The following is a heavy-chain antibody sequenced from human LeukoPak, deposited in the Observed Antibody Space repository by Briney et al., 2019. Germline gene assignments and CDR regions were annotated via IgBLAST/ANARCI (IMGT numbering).Heavy chain of an antibody. CDR2: MNPNSNNT. CDR1: GYTFISYD. V-gene: IGHV1-8*01. CDR3: AREVTGDSPSLSDY. J-gene: IGHJ4*02. Sequence: GASVKVSCKASGYTFISYDINWVRQATGQGLEWMGWMNPNSNNTGYAQKFQGRVTITRNTSISTAYMELSSLRSEDTAVYYCAREVTGDSPSLSDYWGQGTLVTVSS. D-gene: IGHD7-27*01.